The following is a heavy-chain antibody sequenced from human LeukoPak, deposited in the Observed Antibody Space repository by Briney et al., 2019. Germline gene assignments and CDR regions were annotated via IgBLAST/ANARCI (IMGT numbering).Heavy chain of an antibody. J-gene: IGHJ4*02. Sequence: PSETLSLTCAVYGGSFSGYYWSWIRQPPGKGLEWIGEINHSGSTNYNPSLKSRVTISVDTSKNQFSLKLSSATAADTAVYYCARGAMSSWYPPYYFDYWGQGTLVTVSS. CDR2: INHSGST. D-gene: IGHD6-13*01. CDR3: ARGAMSSWYPPYYFDY. V-gene: IGHV4-34*01. CDR1: GGSFSGYY.